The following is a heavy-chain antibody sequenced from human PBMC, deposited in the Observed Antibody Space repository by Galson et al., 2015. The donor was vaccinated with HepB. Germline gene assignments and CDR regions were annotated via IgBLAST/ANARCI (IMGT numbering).Heavy chain of an antibody. CDR1: GFDFSNAW. CDR2: IKSKSDGGTI. J-gene: IGHJ4*02. CDR3: STTYYGPGSTGDY. D-gene: IGHD3-10*01. V-gene: IGHV3-15*05. Sequence: SLRLSCAASGFDFSNAWMNWVRQAPGKGLEWVARIKSKSDGGTIDYAAPVKGGFRLSRDDSINTLDLQMNSLKTEDTAVYYCSTTYYGPGSTGDYWGQGTLVTVSS.